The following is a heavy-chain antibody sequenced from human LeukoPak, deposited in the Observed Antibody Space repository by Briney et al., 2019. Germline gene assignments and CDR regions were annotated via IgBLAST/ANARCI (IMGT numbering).Heavy chain of an antibody. D-gene: IGHD6-6*01. CDR3: ARDYEIAVRYDCFDP. J-gene: IGHJ5*02. CDR1: GYTFSNFG. Sequence: ASVKVSCKAAGYTFSNFGISWVRQAPGQGLEWMGWISGYNGETNYAQKFQGRVTMTTDTSANTAYIEVRSLRSDDTAVYYCARDYEIAVRYDCFDPWGQGTLVIVSS. V-gene: IGHV1-18*01. CDR2: ISGYNGET.